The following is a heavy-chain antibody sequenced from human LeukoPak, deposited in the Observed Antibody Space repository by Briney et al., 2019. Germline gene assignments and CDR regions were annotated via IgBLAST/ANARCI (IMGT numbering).Heavy chain of an antibody. CDR2: ISSSSIYK. D-gene: IGHD2-8*02. Sequence: GGSLRLSCAASGFTFSSYSMNWVRQAPGKGLEWVSSISSSSIYKYYADSVKGRFTISRDNARNSLYLQMNSLRAEDTAVYYCARLFGGVTTFDYWGQGALVTVSS. J-gene: IGHJ4*02. V-gene: IGHV3-21*01. CDR3: ARLFGGVTTFDY. CDR1: GFTFSSYS.